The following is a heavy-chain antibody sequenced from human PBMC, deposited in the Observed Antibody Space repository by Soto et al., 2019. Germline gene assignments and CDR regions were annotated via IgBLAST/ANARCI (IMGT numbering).Heavy chain of an antibody. D-gene: IGHD3-3*01. CDR1: GFTFSSYS. V-gene: IGHV3-21*01. CDR3: ARLYDFWSGYYTGFDY. CDR2: ISSSSSYI. J-gene: IGHJ4*02. Sequence: GGSLRLSCAASGFTFSSYSMNWVRQAPGKGLEWVSSISSSSSYIYYADSVKGRFTISRDNAKNSLYLQMNSLRAEDTAVYYCARLYDFWSGYYTGFDYWGQGTLVTVSS.